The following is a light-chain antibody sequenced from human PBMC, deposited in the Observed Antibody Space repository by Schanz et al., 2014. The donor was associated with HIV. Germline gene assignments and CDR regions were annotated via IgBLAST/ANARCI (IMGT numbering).Light chain of an antibody. CDR3: QQRVDT. CDR2: GAS. Sequence: EIVLTQSPGTLSLSPGERGTLSCRASQSVSSSYLAWYQQKPGQAPRLLIYGASSRATGIPDRFSGSGSGTDFTLTISSMHGEDFATYYCQQRVDTFGGGTKVEIK. CDR1: QSVSSSY. J-gene: IGKJ4*01. V-gene: IGKV3-20*01.